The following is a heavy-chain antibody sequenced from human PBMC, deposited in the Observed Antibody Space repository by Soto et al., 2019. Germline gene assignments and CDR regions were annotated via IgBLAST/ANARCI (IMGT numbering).Heavy chain of an antibody. CDR2: ISFDGGNK. Sequence: QVQLVESGGGVVQPGRSLRLSCAASGFIFGTYGMHWVRQAPGKGLEWVAVISFDGGNKYYADSVRGRFTISRDNSKNTLHLQMNSLIGEDTAVYYCAKDTATAISSYYFYGMDVWGQGTTVTVSS. D-gene: IGHD5-12*01. J-gene: IGHJ6*02. CDR1: GFIFGTYG. CDR3: AKDTATAISSYYFYGMDV. V-gene: IGHV3-30*18.